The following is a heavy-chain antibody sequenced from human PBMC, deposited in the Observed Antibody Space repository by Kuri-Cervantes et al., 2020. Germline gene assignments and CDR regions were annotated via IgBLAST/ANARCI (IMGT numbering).Heavy chain of an antibody. J-gene: IGHJ6*02. CDR3: ARDATNYDYVWGSYRTYGMDV. CDR1: GFTFSSYG. V-gene: IGHV3-30*03. CDR2: ISYDGSNK. D-gene: IGHD3-16*02. Sequence: GESLKISCAASGFTFSSYGMHWVRQAPGKGLEWVAVISYDGSNKYYADSVKGRFTISRDNSKNTLYLQMNSLRAEDTAVYYCARDATNYDYVWGSYRTYGMDVWGQGTTVTDSS.